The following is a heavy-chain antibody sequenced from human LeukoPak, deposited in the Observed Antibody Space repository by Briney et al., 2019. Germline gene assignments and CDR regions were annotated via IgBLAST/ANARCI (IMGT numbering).Heavy chain of an antibody. CDR3: ARGYGSGSSLPFDY. CDR2: ITTSGTVT. D-gene: IGHD3-10*01. J-gene: IGHJ4*02. CDR1: GFTFRTFE. V-gene: IGHV3-48*03. Sequence: GGSLRLSCAAAGFTFRTFEMNWVRQAPGRGLEWISHITTSGTVTYYAESVKGRFTISRDNAKNTLYLQLNSLRAEDTAVYYCARGYGSGSSLPFDYWGQGTLVTVSS.